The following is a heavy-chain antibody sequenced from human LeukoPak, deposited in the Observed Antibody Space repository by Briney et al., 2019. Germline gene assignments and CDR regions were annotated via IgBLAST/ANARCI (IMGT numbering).Heavy chain of an antibody. CDR2: ISGSGGST. D-gene: IGHD6-19*01. CDR1: GFTFSGYA. CDR3: AKDSSGWFSNWFDP. J-gene: IGHJ5*02. Sequence: GGSLRLSCAASGFTFSGYAMSWVRQAPGKGLEWVSAISGSGGSTYYADSVKGRFTISRDNSKNTLYLQMNSLRAEDTAVYYCAKDSSGWFSNWFDPWGQGTLVTVSS. V-gene: IGHV3-23*01.